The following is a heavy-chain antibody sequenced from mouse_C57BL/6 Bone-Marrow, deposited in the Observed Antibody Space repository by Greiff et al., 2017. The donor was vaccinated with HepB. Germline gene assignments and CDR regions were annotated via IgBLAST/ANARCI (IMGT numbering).Heavy chain of an antibody. CDR2: INPSTGGT. CDR3: ARNHYYGSSYWYFDV. CDR1: GYSFTGYY. V-gene: IGHV1-42*01. D-gene: IGHD1-1*01. Sequence: VQLKESGPELVKPGASVKISCKASGYSFTGYYMNWVKQSPEKSLEWIGEINPSTGGTTYNQKFKAKATLTVDKSSSTAYMQLKSLTSEDSAVYYCARNHYYGSSYWYFDVWGTGTTVTVSS. J-gene: IGHJ1*03.